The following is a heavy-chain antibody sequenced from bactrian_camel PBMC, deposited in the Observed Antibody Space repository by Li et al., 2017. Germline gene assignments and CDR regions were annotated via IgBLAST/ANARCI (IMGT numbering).Heavy chain of an antibody. Sequence: HVQLVESGGGSVQSGGSLRLSCAASGYTDSSYCMGWFRQAPGKEREGVAYIVRGTGRPTYADSVKGRFSISQDNAKNVMYLLMNSLKPEDTATYSCAAVRLGRLCDFRDGDWAYWGQGTQVTVS. CDR1: GYTDSSYC. V-gene: IGHV3S1*01. CDR3: AAVRLGRLCDFRDGDWAY. J-gene: IGHJ4*01. D-gene: IGHD4*01. CDR2: IVRGTGRP.